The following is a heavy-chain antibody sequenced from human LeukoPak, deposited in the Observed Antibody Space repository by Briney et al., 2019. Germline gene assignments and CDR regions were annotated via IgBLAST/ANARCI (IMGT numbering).Heavy chain of an antibody. CDR1: GDSISNYY. Sequence: SETLSLTCTVSGDSISNYYWSWIRQPPGKGLEWIGYIYYSGSTNYNPSLKSRVTISVDTSKNQFSLKLSSVTAADTAVYYCAREVVAAPGTVDYWGLGTLVTVSS. CDR3: AREVVAAPGTVDY. CDR2: IYYSGST. D-gene: IGHD6-13*01. V-gene: IGHV4-59*01. J-gene: IGHJ4*01.